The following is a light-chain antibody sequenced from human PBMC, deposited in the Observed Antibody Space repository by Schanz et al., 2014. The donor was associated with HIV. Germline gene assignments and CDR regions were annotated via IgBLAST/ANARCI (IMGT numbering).Light chain of an antibody. CDR2: SAS. J-gene: IGKJ1*01. Sequence: EIVMTQSPATLSVSPGERATLSCRTSQSVGSNLAWYQHKRGQAPRLLIYSASTRATGIPSRFSGSGSGTEFTLTISSLQPEDFATYYCQQSYSSPRTFGQGTKVEI. CDR1: QSVGSN. V-gene: IGKV3-15*01. CDR3: QQSYSSPRT.